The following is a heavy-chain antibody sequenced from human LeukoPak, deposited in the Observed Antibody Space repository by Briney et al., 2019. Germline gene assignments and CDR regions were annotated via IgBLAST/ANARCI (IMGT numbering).Heavy chain of an antibody. CDR2: ISGSGGST. CDR1: GGSFSGYY. D-gene: IGHD3-10*01. V-gene: IGHV3-23*01. Sequence: ETLSLTCAVYGGSFSGYYWSWVRQAPGKGLEWVSAISGSGGSTYYADSVKGRFTISRDNSKNTLYLQMNSLRAEDTAVYYCAKDIAYGSGRWGVYGMDVWGQGTTVTVSS. CDR3: AKDIAYGSGRWGVYGMDV. J-gene: IGHJ6*02.